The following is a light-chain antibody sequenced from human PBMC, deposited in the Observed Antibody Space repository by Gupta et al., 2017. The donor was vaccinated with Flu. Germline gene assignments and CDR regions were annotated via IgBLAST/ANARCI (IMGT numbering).Light chain of an antibody. CDR1: QSVSTY. V-gene: IGKV3-11*01. J-gene: IGKJ5*01. CDR2: DAS. CDR3: LQRYSWPPVT. Sequence: EIVLTQSPATLSLSPGERATLSCRASQSVSTYLAWFQQKPGQAPRLLIYDASNRATGIPARFSGSGSGTDFTLTISSLEPEDFAVYYCLQRYSWPPVTFGQGTRLEIK.